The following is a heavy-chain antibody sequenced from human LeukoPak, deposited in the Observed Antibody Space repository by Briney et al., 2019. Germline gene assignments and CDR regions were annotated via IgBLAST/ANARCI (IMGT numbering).Heavy chain of an antibody. CDR2: IKQDGSEK. CDR1: GFTFSVYW. D-gene: IGHD2-15*01. J-gene: IGHJ3*02. CDR3: AKDQGYGDI. V-gene: IGHV3-7*01. Sequence: GGSLRLSCAASGFTFSVYWMSGVRQAPGEGLEWVANIKQDGSEKYYVDSVKGRFTISRDNAKNSLYLQMNSLRAEDTAVYYCAKDQGYGDIWGQGTMVTVSS.